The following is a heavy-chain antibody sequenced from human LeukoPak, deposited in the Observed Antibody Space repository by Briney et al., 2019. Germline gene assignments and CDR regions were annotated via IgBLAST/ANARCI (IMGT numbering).Heavy chain of an antibody. CDR2: ISAYNGNT. J-gene: IGHJ6*02. Sequence: GASVTVSCKASGGTFSSYGISWVRQAPGQGLEWMGWISAYNGNTNYAQKLQGRVTMTTDTSTSTAYMELRSLRSDDTAVYYCARTPSSYGMDVWGQGTTVTVSS. CDR1: GGTFSSYG. V-gene: IGHV1-18*01. D-gene: IGHD2-15*01. CDR3: ARTPSSYGMDV.